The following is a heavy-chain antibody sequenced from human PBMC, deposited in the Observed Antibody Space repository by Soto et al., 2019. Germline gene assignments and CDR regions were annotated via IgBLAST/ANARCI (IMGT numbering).Heavy chain of an antibody. J-gene: IGHJ4*02. D-gene: IGHD3-10*01. V-gene: IGHV4-39*01. CDR2: IYYSGST. Sequence: SETLSLTCTVSGGSVSSSSYYWGWVRQPPGKGLEWIGSIYYSGSTYYSPSLKSRVTISVDTSKNQFSLRLSSVTAADTAVYYCARLHYYGSGSYYYYFAYWGQGTLVTVSS. CDR1: GGSVSSSSYY. CDR3: ARLHYYGSGSYYYYFAY.